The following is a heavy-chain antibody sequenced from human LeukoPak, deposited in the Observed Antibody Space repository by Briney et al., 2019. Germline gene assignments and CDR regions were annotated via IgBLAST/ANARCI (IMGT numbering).Heavy chain of an antibody. J-gene: IGHJ6*02. Sequence: SETLSLTCSVSGGSITSYYWSWIRQSAGKGLDWIGRIYANGSTNYNPSLRSRVSMSIDTSKKHFSLMLASVTAAESAVYYCAGGAYSSGWYQGGNYRYYYGMDVWGQGATVTVSS. CDR3: AGGAYSSGWYQGGNYRYYYGMDV. CDR2: IYANGST. D-gene: IGHD6-19*01. CDR1: GGSITSYY. V-gene: IGHV4-4*07.